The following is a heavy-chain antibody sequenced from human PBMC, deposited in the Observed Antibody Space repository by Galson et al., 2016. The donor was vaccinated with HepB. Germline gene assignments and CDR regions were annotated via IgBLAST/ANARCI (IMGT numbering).Heavy chain of an antibody. CDR2: IKQDGSEK. D-gene: IGHD1-14*01. V-gene: IGHV3-7*03. CDR3: ARDRLTSVTRHWTGTTYSYYGMDV. CDR1: GFSFSAYW. Sequence: SLRLSCAASGFSFSAYWMSWVRQSPGKGLAWVANIKQDGSEKYYVDSVKGRFTISRDNARNSLYLQVNGVRADDTAVYYCARDRLTSVTRHWTGTTYSYYGMDVWGQGTTVTVSS. J-gene: IGHJ6*02.